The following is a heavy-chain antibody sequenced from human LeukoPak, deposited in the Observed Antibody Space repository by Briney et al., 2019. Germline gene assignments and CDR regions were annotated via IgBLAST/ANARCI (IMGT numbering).Heavy chain of an antibody. V-gene: IGHV1-69*06. D-gene: IGHD3-22*01. CDR3: ARGPLDSSGYYYGFDY. CDR1: GGTFSSYA. CDR2: IIPIFGTA. J-gene: IGHJ4*02. Sequence: GASVKVSCKASGGTFSSYAISWVRQAPGQGLEWMGGIIPIFGTANYAQKFQGRVTITADKSTSTAYMELSSLRSEDTAVYYCARGPLDSSGYYYGFDYWGQGALVTVSS.